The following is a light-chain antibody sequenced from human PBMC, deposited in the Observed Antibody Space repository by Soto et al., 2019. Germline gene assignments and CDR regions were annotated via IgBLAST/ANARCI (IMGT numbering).Light chain of an antibody. J-gene: IGLJ3*02. CDR2: EVS. CDR1: SSDVGNYKY. Sequence: QSVLTQSPSASGSPGQSVTISCTGTSSDVGNYKYVSWYQQHPGKAPKLMIYEVSKRPSGVPDRFSGSKSGNTASLTVSGLQVEDEADYYCSSYAGSNLWGFGGGTKVTVL. CDR3: SSYAGSNLWG. V-gene: IGLV2-8*01.